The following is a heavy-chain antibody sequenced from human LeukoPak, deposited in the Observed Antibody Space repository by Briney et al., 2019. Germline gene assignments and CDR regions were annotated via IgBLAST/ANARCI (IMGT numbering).Heavy chain of an antibody. Sequence: ASVKVSCKASGGTFSSYAISWVRQAPGQGLEWMGGIIPIFGTANYAQKFQGRVTITADESTSTAYMELSSLRSEDTAVYYCARDRRHGDYDEYWGQRTLVTVSS. J-gene: IGHJ4*02. CDR1: GGTFSSYA. V-gene: IGHV1-69*13. CDR3: ARDRRHGDYDEY. D-gene: IGHD4-17*01. CDR2: IIPIFGTA.